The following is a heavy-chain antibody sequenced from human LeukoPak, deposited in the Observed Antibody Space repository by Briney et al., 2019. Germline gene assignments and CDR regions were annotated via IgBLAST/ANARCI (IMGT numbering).Heavy chain of an antibody. J-gene: IGHJ4*02. CDR1: GFTFDDYP. CDR2: ITWSSEII. Sequence: PGGSLRLSCAASGFTFDDYPMHWVRQVPGKGLEWVSGITWSSEIIGYVDFVKGRFTVSRDNAKNTLYLQMNSLRAEDTAVYYCARDRIGIVVVPAAPDYWGQGTLVTVSS. V-gene: IGHV3-9*01. CDR3: ARDRIGIVVVPAAPDY. D-gene: IGHD2-2*01.